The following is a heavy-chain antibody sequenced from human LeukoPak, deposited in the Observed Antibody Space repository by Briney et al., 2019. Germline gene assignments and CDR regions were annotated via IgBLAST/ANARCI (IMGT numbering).Heavy chain of an antibody. V-gene: IGHV3-73*01. CDR1: GFTFSGSA. CDR2: IRSKANSYAT. CDR3: TRNIWFGAPFDY. Sequence: PGGSLRLSCAASGFTFSGSAMHWVRQASRKGLEWVGRIRSKANSYATAYAASVKGRFTISRDDSKNTAYLQMNSLKTEDTAVYYCTRNIWFGAPFDYWGQGTLVTVSS. J-gene: IGHJ4*02. D-gene: IGHD3-10*01.